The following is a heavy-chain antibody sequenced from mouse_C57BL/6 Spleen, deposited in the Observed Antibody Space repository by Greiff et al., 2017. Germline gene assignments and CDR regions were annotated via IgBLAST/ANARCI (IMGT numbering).Heavy chain of an antibody. CDR3: ARHDYCSIFDY. Sequence: EVHLVESGGGLVQPGGSLSLSCAASGFTFTDYYMSWVRQPPGKALEWLGFIRNKANGYTTEYSASVKGRFTISRDNSQSILYLQMNALRAEDSATYYCARHDYCSIFDYWGQGTTLTVSS. CDR2: IRNKANGYTT. V-gene: IGHV7-3*01. J-gene: IGHJ2*01. D-gene: IGHD1-1*01. CDR1: GFTFTDYY.